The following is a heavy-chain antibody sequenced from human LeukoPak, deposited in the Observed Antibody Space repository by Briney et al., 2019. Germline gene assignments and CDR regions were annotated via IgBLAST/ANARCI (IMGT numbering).Heavy chain of an antibody. CDR1: GYTFTSYG. CDR2: ISAYNGNT. Sequence: GASVKVSCKASGYTFTSYGISWVRQAPGQGLEWMGWISAYNGNTNYAQKLQGRVTMTTDTSTSTAYMELRSLRSDDTAVYYCARVISWIQLWLVDYWGQGTLVTVSS. D-gene: IGHD5-18*01. J-gene: IGHJ4*02. CDR3: ARVISWIQLWLVDY. V-gene: IGHV1-18*01.